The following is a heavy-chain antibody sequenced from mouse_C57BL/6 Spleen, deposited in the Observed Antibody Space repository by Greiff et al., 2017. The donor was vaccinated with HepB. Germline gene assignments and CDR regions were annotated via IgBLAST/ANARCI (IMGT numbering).Heavy chain of an antibody. CDR2: IYPRSGNT. D-gene: IGHD4-1*01. CDR1: GYTFTSYG. Sequence: VQLQQSGAELARPGASVKLSCKASGYTFTSYGISWVKQRTGQGLEWIGEIYPRSGNTYYNEKFKGKATLTADKSSSTAYMELRSLTSEDSAVYFCARGLGRKDYFDYWGQGTTLTVSS. V-gene: IGHV1-81*01. J-gene: IGHJ2*01. CDR3: ARGLGRKDYFDY.